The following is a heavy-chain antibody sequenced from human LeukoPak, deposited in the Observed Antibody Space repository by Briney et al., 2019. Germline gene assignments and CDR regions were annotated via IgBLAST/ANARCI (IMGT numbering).Heavy chain of an antibody. V-gene: IGHV1-18*01. CDR2: ISAYNGNT. D-gene: IGHD6-13*01. CDR1: GYTFTSYG. J-gene: IGHJ6*03. CDR3: ARGGYSSSWQTYYYYYMDV. Sequence: ASVKVSCKASGYTFTSYGIRWVRQAPGQGLEWMGWISAYNGNTNYAQKLQGRVTMTTDTSTSTAYMELSSLRSEDTAVYYCARGGYSSSWQTYYYYYMDVWGKGTTVTISS.